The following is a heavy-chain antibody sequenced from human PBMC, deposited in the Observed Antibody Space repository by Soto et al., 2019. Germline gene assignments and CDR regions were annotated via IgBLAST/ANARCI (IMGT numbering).Heavy chain of an antibody. CDR3: ARDLRPIAVAGTGAFDI. CDR2: INPNSGGT. D-gene: IGHD6-19*01. V-gene: IGHV1-2*04. CDR1: GYTFTGYY. Sequence: GASVKVSCKASGYTFTGYYMHWVRQAPGQGLEWMGWINPNSGGTNYAQKFQGWVTMTRDTSISTAYMELSRLRSDDTAVYYCARDLRPIAVAGTGAFDIWGQGTMVTVSS. J-gene: IGHJ3*02.